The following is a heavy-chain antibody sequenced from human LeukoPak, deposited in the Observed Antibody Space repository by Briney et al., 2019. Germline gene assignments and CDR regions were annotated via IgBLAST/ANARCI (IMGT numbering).Heavy chain of an antibody. V-gene: IGHV3-7*03. Sequence: GGSLRLSCAASGFTFSNSWMSWVRQAPGKGLEWVANIEQDGSEKVYVDSVRGRFTISRDNAENSLFLQMNSLRTEDTAVYYCAKDLETWIQLWLFSDVTDYYYGMDVWGQGTTVTVSS. CDR2: IEQDGSEK. CDR1: GFTFSNSW. J-gene: IGHJ6*02. D-gene: IGHD5-18*01. CDR3: AKDLETWIQLWLFSDVTDYYYGMDV.